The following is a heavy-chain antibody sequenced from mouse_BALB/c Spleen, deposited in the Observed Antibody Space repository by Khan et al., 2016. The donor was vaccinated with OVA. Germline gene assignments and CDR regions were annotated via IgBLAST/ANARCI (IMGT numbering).Heavy chain of an antibody. Sequence: VQLQQSGPGLVKPSQSLSLTCTVTGYSITSGYAWNWIRQFPGNKLEWMGYISYSGVTSYTPSLKSRISITREPSKNQSFLQLNSVTTEDTATYYCARGNYYGYYFDYWGQGTTLTVSS. CDR2: ISYSGVT. V-gene: IGHV3-2*02. J-gene: IGHJ2*01. D-gene: IGHD1-1*01. CDR1: GYSITSGYA. CDR3: ARGNYYGYYFDY.